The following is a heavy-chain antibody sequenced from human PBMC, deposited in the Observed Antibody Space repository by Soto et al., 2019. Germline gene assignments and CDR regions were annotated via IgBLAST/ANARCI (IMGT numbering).Heavy chain of an antibody. J-gene: IGHJ6*02. Sequence: QVQLQESGPGLVKPSQTLPLTCTVSCGSISSGGYYWSGIRQHPGKGLEWIGYIYYSGSTYYNPSLRCRFIMSVDTSKNQFSLKMSSVTAAHTAVYYCARDGSGIDRTSVWGQGNTVTVSS. V-gene: IGHV4-31*03. D-gene: IGHD3-10*01. CDR1: CGSISSGGYY. CDR3: ARDGSGIDRTSV. CDR2: IYYSGST.